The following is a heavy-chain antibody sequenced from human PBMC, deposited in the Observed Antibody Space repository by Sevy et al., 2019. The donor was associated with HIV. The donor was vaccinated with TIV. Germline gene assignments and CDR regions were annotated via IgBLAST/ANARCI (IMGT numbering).Heavy chain of an antibody. Sequence: GGSLRLSCAASGFTFSTHAMHWVRQAPGKGLEWVAAISYDGKNKYYADSVKGQFTISRDDSKNTLFLQMKSLTPEDTAVYYCSRDAGYDIYGYYPSDYWGQGTLVTVSS. CDR1: GFTFSTHA. CDR3: SRDAGYDIYGYYPSDY. V-gene: IGHV3-30*03. J-gene: IGHJ4*02. D-gene: IGHD3-22*01. CDR2: ISYDGKNK.